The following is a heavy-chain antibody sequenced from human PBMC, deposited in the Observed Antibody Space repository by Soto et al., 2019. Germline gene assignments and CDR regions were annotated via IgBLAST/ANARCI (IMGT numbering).Heavy chain of an antibody. J-gene: IGHJ4*02. D-gene: IGHD6-13*01. CDR1: GVSISSYY. V-gene: IGHV4-59*01. CDR2: VYHSGST. Sequence: SETLSLTCTVFGVSISSYYWSWILQPPGKGLEWIGYVYHSGSTKYNPSLKIRITISVDTSKNQFSLKLSSGTAADTAVYYCATGHSSSWYYFDYWGQGALVT. CDR3: ATGHSSSWYYFDY.